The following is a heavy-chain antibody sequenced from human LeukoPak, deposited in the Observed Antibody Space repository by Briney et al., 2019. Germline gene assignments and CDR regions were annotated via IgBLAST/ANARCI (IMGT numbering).Heavy chain of an antibody. Sequence: SETLSLTCAVYGGSFSGYYWSWIRQPPGKGLEWIGEINHSGSTNYNPSLKSRVTISVDTSKNQFSLKLSSVTAADTAVYYCARRGWTRPAALWTGYYYYGMDVWGQGTTVTVSS. CDR2: INHSGST. CDR3: ARRGWTRPAALWTGYYYYGMDV. CDR1: GGSFSGYY. J-gene: IGHJ6*02. V-gene: IGHV4-34*01. D-gene: IGHD2-2*01.